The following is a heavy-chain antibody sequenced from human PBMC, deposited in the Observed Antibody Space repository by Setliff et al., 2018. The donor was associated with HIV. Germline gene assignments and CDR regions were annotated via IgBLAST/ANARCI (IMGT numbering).Heavy chain of an antibody. CDR3: ARQRVFDGLLHNYYYMNV. CDR2: VYYSGGT. J-gene: IGHJ6*03. Sequence: SETLSLTCTVSGGSISSRDYYWGWIRQPPGKGLEWIGSVYYSGGTYYNPSLKSRVTISVDTSKSHFSLKLSSVTAADTAVYYCARQRVFDGLLHNYYYMNVWGRGTTVTVS. V-gene: IGHV4-39*01. D-gene: IGHD3-9*01. CDR1: GGSISSRDYY.